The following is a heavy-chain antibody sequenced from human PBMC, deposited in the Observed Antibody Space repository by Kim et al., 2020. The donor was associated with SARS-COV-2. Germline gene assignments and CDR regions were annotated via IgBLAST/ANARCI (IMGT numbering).Heavy chain of an antibody. V-gene: IGHV3-21*06. CDR3: ARDARWDPSAMSKLDY. CDR2: ISSTNYI. D-gene: IGHD1-26*01. CDR1: AFSFNSHY. Sequence: GGSLRLSCSASAFSFNSHYMNWVRQVPGKGLEWVASISSTNYIYLADSLKGRFIISRDNAENSLYLHMNSLRAEDTAVYYCARDARWDPSAMSKLDYWGQSTLVTVSS. J-gene: IGHJ4*02.